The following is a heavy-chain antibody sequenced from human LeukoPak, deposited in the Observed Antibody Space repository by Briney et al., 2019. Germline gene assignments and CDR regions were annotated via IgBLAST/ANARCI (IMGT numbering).Heavy chain of an antibody. J-gene: IGHJ4*02. Sequence: GGSLRLSCAASGFTLSNYGMSWVRQAPGKGLEWVSGISGTTATTYYADSVKGRFTISRDNSKNTLYLQMNSLRAEDTAVYCCAKADIVVVVAATWDYWGQGTLVTVSS. CDR2: ISGTTATT. V-gene: IGHV3-23*01. D-gene: IGHD2-15*01. CDR1: GFTLSNYG. CDR3: AKADIVVVVAATWDY.